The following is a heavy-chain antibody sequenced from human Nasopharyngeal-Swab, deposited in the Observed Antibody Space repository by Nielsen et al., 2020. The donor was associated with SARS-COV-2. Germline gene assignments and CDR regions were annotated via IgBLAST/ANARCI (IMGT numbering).Heavy chain of an antibody. J-gene: IGHJ6*02. CDR3: ARSYYGAYYYGMDV. CDR1: GFTFSSYA. D-gene: IGHD4-17*01. Sequence: GESLKISCAASGFTFSSYAMHWVRQAPGKGLEWVAVISYDGSNKYCADSVKGRFTISRDNSKNTLYLQMNSLRAEDTAVYYCARSYYGAYYYGMDVWGQGTTGTVSS. CDR2: ISYDGSNK. V-gene: IGHV3-30-3*01.